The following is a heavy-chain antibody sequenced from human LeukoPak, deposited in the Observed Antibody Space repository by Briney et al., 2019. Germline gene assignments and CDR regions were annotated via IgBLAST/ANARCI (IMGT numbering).Heavy chain of an antibody. CDR2: IGARADTS. J-gene: IGHJ4*02. CDR3: ATNKPEPVEAWSGTFDS. V-gene: IGHV3-23*01. CDR1: GFTFRNYA. D-gene: IGHD1-14*01. Sequence: PGGSLRVSCAASGFTFRNYAMTWVRQAPGKGLEWVSAIGARADTSDYADSVKGRFIISRDNSKNTLYLQMNSLRTDDTAVYYCATNKPEPVEAWSGTFDSWGQGTLVTVSS.